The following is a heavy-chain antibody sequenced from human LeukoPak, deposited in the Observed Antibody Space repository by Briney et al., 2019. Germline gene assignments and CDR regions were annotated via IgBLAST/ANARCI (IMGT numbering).Heavy chain of an antibody. CDR3: ARDKRIAVAGSYDY. D-gene: IGHD6-19*01. CDR1: GFTFSSYE. CDR2: ISSSGSTI. J-gene: IGHJ4*02. Sequence: GGSLRLSCAASGFTFSSYEMNWVRQAPGKVLEWVSYISSSGSTIYYADSVKGRFTISRDNAKNSLYLQMNSLRAEDTAVYYCARDKRIAVAGSYDYWGQGTLVTVSS. V-gene: IGHV3-48*03.